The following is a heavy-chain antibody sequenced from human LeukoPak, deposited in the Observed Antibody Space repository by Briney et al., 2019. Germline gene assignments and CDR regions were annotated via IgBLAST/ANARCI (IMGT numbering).Heavy chain of an antibody. Sequence: GGSLRLSCAASGFTFSIYSMNWVRQAPGKGLEWVSSISADSNYKYYADSLEGRSTISRDNAKNSLYLQLTSLRAEDTAVYYCARDHPSTAFDPWGQGTLVTVSS. J-gene: IGHJ5*02. V-gene: IGHV3-21*01. CDR2: ISADSNYK. CDR1: GFTFSIYS. CDR3: ARDHPSTAFDP.